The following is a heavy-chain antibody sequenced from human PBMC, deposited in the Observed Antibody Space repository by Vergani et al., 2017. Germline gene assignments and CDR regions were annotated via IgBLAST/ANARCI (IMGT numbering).Heavy chain of an antibody. Sequence: QVQLQESGPGLVKPSQTLSLTCTVSGGSISSGGYYWSWIRQHPGKGLEWIGYIYYSVSTYYNPSLKSRVTISVDTSKNQFSLKLSSVTAADTAVYYCARMGVVAAASWVDVWGQGTTVTVSS. CDR3: ARMGVVAAASWVDV. D-gene: IGHD6-13*01. CDR2: IYYSVST. CDR1: GGSISSGGYY. J-gene: IGHJ6*02. V-gene: IGHV4-31*03.